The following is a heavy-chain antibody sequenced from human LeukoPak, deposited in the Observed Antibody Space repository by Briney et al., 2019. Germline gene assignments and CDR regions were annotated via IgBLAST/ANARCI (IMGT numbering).Heavy chain of an antibody. J-gene: IGHJ4*02. CDR1: GGSISTSSYY. D-gene: IGHD1-14*01. CDR3: ARIRKIAELFDY. CDR2: IYYNGST. V-gene: IGHV4-39*01. Sequence: PSETLSLTCTVSGGSISTSSYYWGWIRQPPGKGLECIGNIYYNGSTYFNPSLKSRVTISVDTSKNQFSLKLSSVTAADTAVYYCARIRKIAELFDYWGQGTLVTVSS.